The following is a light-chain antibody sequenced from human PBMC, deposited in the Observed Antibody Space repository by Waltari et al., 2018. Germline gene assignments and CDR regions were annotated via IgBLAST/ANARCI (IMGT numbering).Light chain of an antibody. Sequence: EILLTQSPGTLSLSPGERATLSCRAGQRVGRSLAWYQQKPGQPPRLLIYGSSNRATGNPDRLSGGGSGTDFSLTISRLEPEDVAVYYCQHYMSLPVTFGQGTKVEIK. J-gene: IGKJ1*01. CDR2: GSS. CDR3: QHYMSLPVT. V-gene: IGKV3-20*01. CDR1: QRVGRS.